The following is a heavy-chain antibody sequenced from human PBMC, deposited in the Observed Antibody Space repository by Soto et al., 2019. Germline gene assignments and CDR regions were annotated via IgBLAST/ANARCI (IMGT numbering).Heavy chain of an antibody. CDR1: GFTFNYYW. CDR2: IQSDGSSP. Sequence: EVQLVESGGGLVQPGGSLRLSCVASGFTFNYYWMHWVRQAPGKGLVWVSRIQSDGSSPDYVDSVKGRFTISRDNAKNTLYLQMNHLSAEDTAVYYCARGGDPDYWGQGTLVTVSS. J-gene: IGHJ4*02. V-gene: IGHV3-74*01. D-gene: IGHD2-21*02. CDR3: ARGGDPDY.